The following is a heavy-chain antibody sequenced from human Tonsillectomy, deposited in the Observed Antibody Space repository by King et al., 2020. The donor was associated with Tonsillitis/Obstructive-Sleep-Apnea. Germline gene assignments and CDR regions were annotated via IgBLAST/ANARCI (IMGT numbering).Heavy chain of an antibody. CDR2: IYYDGTT. Sequence: QLQESGPGLVKPSETLSLTCTVSGGSTGSSSYYWGWIRQSPGQGLEWIGSIYYDGTTYYNPSLKSRVTISVDTSKNQFSLRLTSVTAADTAVYYCASNVAYPKGYYYCMAVWGKGTTVTVSS. CDR1: GGSTGSSSYY. J-gene: IGHJ6*03. V-gene: IGHV4-39*01. CDR3: ASNVAYPKGYYYCMAV.